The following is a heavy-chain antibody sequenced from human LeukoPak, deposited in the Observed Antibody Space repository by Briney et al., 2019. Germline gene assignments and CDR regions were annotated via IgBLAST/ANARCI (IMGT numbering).Heavy chain of an antibody. CDR1: GFTFSSYS. CDR2: ISRNSIYI. CDR3: VRRGDY. V-gene: IGHV3-21*01. D-gene: IGHD3-10*01. J-gene: IGHJ4*02. Sequence: GRSLRLSCAASGFTFSSYSMNWVRQAPGKGLEWVSSISRNSIYIYYADSVRGRFTISRDNAKNLLYLQMNSLRAEDTAVYYCVRRGDYWGQGTLVTVSS.